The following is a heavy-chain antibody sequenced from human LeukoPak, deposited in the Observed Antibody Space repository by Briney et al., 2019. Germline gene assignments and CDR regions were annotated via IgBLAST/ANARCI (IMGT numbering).Heavy chain of an antibody. CDR3: ARDLLTGYYNPYYFDY. D-gene: IGHD3-9*01. Sequence: GGSLTLSCAASGFTFSSYSSNSVRQAPGKGLEWVSYISSSSSTIYYADSVKGRFTISRDNAKNSLYLQMNSLRDEDTAVYYCARDLLTGYYNPYYFDYWGQSTLVTVSS. V-gene: IGHV3-48*02. J-gene: IGHJ4*02. CDR1: GFTFSSYS. CDR2: ISSSSSTI.